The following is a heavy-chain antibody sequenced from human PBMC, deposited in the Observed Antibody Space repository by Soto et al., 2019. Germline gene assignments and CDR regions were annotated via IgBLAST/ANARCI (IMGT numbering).Heavy chain of an antibody. J-gene: IGHJ4*02. Sequence: GGSLRRSCAASAFTFSSYAMSCVRQAPGKGLEWVSASSGSGGSTYYADYVEGRFTISRDNSKTTPYLQMNSLRAEDTAVYYWEGVGSGSYSPLLWGQGTLVTVSS. CDR1: AFTFSSYA. CDR2: SSGSGGST. V-gene: IGHV3-23*01. CDR3: EGVGSGSYSPLL. D-gene: IGHD1-26*01.